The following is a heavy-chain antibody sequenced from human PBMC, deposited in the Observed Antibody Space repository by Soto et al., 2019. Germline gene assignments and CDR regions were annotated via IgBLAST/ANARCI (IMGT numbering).Heavy chain of an antibody. D-gene: IGHD3-22*01. CDR1: GFTFSSYA. CDR3: ARDIVHYYDSSGYDPHGY. J-gene: IGHJ4*02. V-gene: IGHV3-30-3*01. Sequence: HPGGSLRLSCAASGFTFSSYAMHWVRQAPGKGLEWVAVISYDGSNKYYADSVKGRFTISRDNSKNTLYLQMNSLRAEDTAVYYCARDIVHYYDSSGYDPHGYWGQGTLVTVSS. CDR2: ISYDGSNK.